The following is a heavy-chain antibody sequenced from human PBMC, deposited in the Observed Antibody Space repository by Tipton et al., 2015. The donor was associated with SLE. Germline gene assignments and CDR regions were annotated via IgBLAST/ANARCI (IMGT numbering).Heavy chain of an antibody. Sequence: TLSLTCTVSGGSVSSGSYYWAWIRQPPGKGPEWIGTIYYSGSTYYYPSLKSRITISVDTSKNQFSLEVRSVTAADTAVYYCARLAAGGYYDSSGSGYFDYWGQGTLVTVSS. CDR1: GGSVSSGSYY. D-gene: IGHD3-22*01. V-gene: IGHV4-39*07. CDR3: ARLAAGGYYDSSGSGYFDY. CDR2: IYYSGST. J-gene: IGHJ4*02.